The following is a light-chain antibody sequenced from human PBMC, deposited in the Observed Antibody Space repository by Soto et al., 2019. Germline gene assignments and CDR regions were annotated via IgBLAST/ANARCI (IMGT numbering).Light chain of an antibody. CDR2: AVS. V-gene: IGKV3-20*01. J-gene: IGKJ1*01. CDR1: QSVSGNY. Sequence: EVVLTQSPGTLSLSPGERATLSCWASQSVSGNYLAWHQQKPGQAPRLLIYAVSRRATGIPDRFSGSGSGTESTLTISSLQTEDFAVYYCQHYNDWPPTWTFGQGTKV. CDR3: QHYNDWPPTWT.